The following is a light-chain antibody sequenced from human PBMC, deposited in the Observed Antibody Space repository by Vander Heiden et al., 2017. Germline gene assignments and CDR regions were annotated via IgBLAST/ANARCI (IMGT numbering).Light chain of an antibody. CDR2: AAS. J-gene: IGKJ4*01. CDR1: QGISSY. CDR3: QQYYSNPLLT. V-gene: IGKV1-8*01. Sequence: AIRQTQSPSSLSASTGDRVTITCRASQGISSYLAWYQQKPGKAPKLLIYAASTLQSGVPSRFSGSGSGTDFTLTISCLQSEDFATYYCQQYYSNPLLTFGGGTKVEIK.